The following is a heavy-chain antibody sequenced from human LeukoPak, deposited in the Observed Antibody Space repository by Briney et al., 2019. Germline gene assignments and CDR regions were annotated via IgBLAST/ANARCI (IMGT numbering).Heavy chain of an antibody. D-gene: IGHD2-2*01. Sequence: GRSLRLSCAASGFTFDDYAMHWVRQAPGKGLEWVSGITWNSGSMAYADSVKGRFTISRDNAKNSLYLQMNSLRAEDTAFYYCAKGCSSTNCLPDYWGQGTLVTVSS. CDR1: GFTFDDYA. CDR2: ITWNSGSM. CDR3: AKGCSSTNCLPDY. J-gene: IGHJ4*02. V-gene: IGHV3-9*01.